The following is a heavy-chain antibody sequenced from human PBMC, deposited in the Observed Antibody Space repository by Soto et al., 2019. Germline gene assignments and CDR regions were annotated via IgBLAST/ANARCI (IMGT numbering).Heavy chain of an antibody. CDR3: ARGLGGTTFA. CDR2: INHSGST. CDR1: GGSFSGYY. J-gene: IGHJ4*02. D-gene: IGHD1-1*01. Sequence: PSETLSLTCAVYGGSFSGYYWSWIRQPPGKGLEWIGEINHSGSTNYNPSLKSRVTISVDTSKNQFSLKLSSVTAADTAVYYCARGLGGTTFAWGQGTLVTVSS. V-gene: IGHV4-34*01.